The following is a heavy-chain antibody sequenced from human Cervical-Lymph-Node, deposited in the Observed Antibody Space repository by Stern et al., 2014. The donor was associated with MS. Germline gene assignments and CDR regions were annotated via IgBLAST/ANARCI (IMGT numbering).Heavy chain of an antibody. CDR3: ATWGVAMFRGVIIN. J-gene: IGHJ4*02. D-gene: IGHD3-10*01. Sequence: EVQLLESGGGLVQPGGSLRLSCAASEFTFSSYAMTWLRQAPGKGLEWVSTVSSGGDFTNYADSVKGRFTISRDNNENTLHLQLSSLRAEDTAVYYCATWGVAMFRGVIINWGQGALVTVSS. CDR1: EFTFSSYA. V-gene: IGHV3-23*01. CDR2: VSSGGDFT.